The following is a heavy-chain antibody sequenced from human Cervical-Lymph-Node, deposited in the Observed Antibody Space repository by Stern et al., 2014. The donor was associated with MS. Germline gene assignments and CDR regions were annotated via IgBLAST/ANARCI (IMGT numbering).Heavy chain of an antibody. CDR2: IIPIFGTA. J-gene: IGHJ6*02. CDR3: ARDSYYYDSSGPTYYYYGMDV. V-gene: IGHV1-69*01. D-gene: IGHD3-22*01. CDR1: GGTFSSYA. Sequence: QVQLMQSGAEVKKPGSSVKVSCKASGGTFSSYAISWVRQAPGQGLEWMGGIIPIFGTANDARKFQGRVTITADESTSTAYMELSSLRSEDTAVYYCARDSYYYDSSGPTYYYYGMDVWGQGTTVTVSS.